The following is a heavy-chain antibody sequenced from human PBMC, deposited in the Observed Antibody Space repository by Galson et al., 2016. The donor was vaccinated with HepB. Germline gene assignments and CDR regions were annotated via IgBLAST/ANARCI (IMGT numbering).Heavy chain of an antibody. D-gene: IGHD1-1*01. CDR2: IDPSDSET. CDR1: GYIFTSYW. J-gene: IGHJ6*02. CDR3: ARISPNWNDFACCGMDV. V-gene: IGHV5-10-1*01. Sequence: QSGAEVTKPGESLRISCKGSGYIFTSYWISWVRQTPGKGLEWMGRIDPSDSETNYSPSFQGHVTISVDKSITTAYLQLSSLKASDSGMYYCARISPNWNDFACCGMDVWGQGTTVTASS.